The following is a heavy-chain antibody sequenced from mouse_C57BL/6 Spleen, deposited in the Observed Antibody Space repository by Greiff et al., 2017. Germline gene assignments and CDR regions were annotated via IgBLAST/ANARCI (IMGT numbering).Heavy chain of an antibody. CDR1: GFSINSDCY. CDR2: TFYSGIT. Sequence: EVQLQESGPSLVRPSQTLSLTCTVTGFSINSDCYWIWIRQFPGNKLEYIGYTFYSGITYYNPSLESRTSITRDTSENQFSLKLSSVTTEDTATYYCAKDALRSGYFDVWGTGTTVTVSS. D-gene: IGHD1-1*01. V-gene: IGHV3-3*01. CDR3: AKDALRSGYFDV. J-gene: IGHJ1*03.